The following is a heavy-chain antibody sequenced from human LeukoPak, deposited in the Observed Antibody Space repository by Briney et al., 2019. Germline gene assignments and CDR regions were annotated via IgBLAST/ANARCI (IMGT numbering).Heavy chain of an antibody. Sequence: GASVKVSCKASGYTFTSYYIHWVRQAPGQGLEWMGIINPSGGSTSYAQKFQGRVTMTRDTSTSTVYMELSSLRSEDTAMYYCARAGNFLSRPDPWGQGTLVTVSS. CDR1: GYTFTSYY. CDR2: INPSGGST. D-gene: IGHD6-6*01. J-gene: IGHJ5*02. CDR3: ARAGNFLSRPDP. V-gene: IGHV1-46*01.